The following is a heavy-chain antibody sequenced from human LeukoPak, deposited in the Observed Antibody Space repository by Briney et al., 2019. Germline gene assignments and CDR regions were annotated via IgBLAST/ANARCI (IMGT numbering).Heavy chain of an antibody. V-gene: IGHV1-18*04. CDR3: ARDTEDIVVVPAAVNWFDP. CDR2: ISAYNGNT. Sequence: ASVKVSCKASGYTFTSHGISWVRQAPGQGLEWMGWISAYNGNTNYAQKLQGRVTMTTDTSTSTAYMELRSLRSDDTAVYYCARDTEDIVVVPAAVNWFDPWGQGTLVTVSS. D-gene: IGHD2-2*01. J-gene: IGHJ5*02. CDR1: GYTFTSHG.